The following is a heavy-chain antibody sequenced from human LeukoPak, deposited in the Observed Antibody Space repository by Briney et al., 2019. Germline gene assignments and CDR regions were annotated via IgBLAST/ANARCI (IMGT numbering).Heavy chain of an antibody. CDR2: IIPILGIA. V-gene: IGHV1-69*04. CDR1: GGTFSSYA. D-gene: IGHD2-2*01. J-gene: IGHJ6*02. Sequence: SVKVSCKASGGTFSSYAISWVRQAPGQGLEWMGRIIPILGIANYAQKFQGRVTITADKSTSTAYMELSSLRSEDTAVYYCARDRPMVGYCSSTSRYPYYYYGMDVWGQGTTVTVSS. CDR3: ARDRPMVGYCSSTSRYPYYYYGMDV.